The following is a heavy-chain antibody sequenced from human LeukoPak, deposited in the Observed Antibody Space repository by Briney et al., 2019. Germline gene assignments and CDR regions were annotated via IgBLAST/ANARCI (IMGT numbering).Heavy chain of an antibody. CDR3: ARGYWGSWYFGY. J-gene: IGHJ4*02. V-gene: IGHV1-2*02. D-gene: IGHD7-27*01. Sequence: ASVRVSCKASGYTFTGYYMHWVRQAPGQGLEWMGWINPNSGGTNYAKKFQGRVTMTRDTSISTDNQEVSRMRSDDTAVYYCARGYWGSWYFGYWGQGTLVTVSS. CDR2: INPNSGGT. CDR1: GYTFTGYY.